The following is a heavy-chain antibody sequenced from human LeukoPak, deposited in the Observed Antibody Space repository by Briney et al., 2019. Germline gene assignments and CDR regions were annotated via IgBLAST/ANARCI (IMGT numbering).Heavy chain of an antibody. CDR3: ANDEDPGSQWLVPGYFQH. V-gene: IGHV3-23*01. Sequence: GGSLRLSCAASGFTFSSYWMSWVRQAPGKGLEWVSAISGSGGSTYYADSVKGRFTISRDNSKNTLYLQMNSLRAEDTAVYYCANDEDPGSQWLVPGYFQHWGQGTLVTVSS. CDR2: ISGSGGST. CDR1: GFTFSSYW. J-gene: IGHJ1*01. D-gene: IGHD6-19*01.